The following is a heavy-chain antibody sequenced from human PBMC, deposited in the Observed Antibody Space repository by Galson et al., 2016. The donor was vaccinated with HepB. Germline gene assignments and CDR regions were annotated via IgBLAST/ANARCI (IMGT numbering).Heavy chain of an antibody. CDR1: GFTFSSYS. Sequence: SLRLSCAASGFTFSSYSMNWVRQAPGKGLEWVSYISSASSAIFYADSVKGRFTTSRDNAKNSLYLQMNSLRDEDSAVYFCARGAVGATILGNWFDPWGQGTLVTVSS. CDR3: ARGAVGATILGNWFDP. CDR2: ISSASSAI. J-gene: IGHJ5*02. D-gene: IGHD1-26*01. V-gene: IGHV3-48*02.